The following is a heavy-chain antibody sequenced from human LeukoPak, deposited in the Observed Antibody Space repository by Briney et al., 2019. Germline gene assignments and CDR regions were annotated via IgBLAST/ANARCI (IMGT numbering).Heavy chain of an antibody. CDR3: ARDREYQLLPFDY. D-gene: IGHD2-2*01. J-gene: IGHJ4*02. Sequence: SQTLSLTCAISGDSVSSNSAAWHWIRQSPSRGLEWLGRTYYRSKWYNDYAVSVKSRITINPDTSKNQFSLQLNSVTPEDTAVYYCARDREYQLLPFDYWGQGTLVTVSS. V-gene: IGHV6-1*01. CDR2: TYYRSKWYN. CDR1: GDSVSSNSAA.